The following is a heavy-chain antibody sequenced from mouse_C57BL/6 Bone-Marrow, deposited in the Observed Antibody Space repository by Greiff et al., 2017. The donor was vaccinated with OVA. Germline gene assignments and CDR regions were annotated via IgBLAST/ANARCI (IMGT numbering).Heavy chain of an antibody. CDR2: IYPGDGDT. D-gene: IGHD2-2*01. CDR3: ARRERGYDGFDY. Sequence: LQESGAELVKPGASVKISCKASGYAFSSYWMNWVKQRPGKGLEWIGQIYPGDGDTNYNGKFKGKATLTADKSSSTAYMQLSSLTSEDSAVYFCARRERGYDGFDYWGQGTTLTVSS. V-gene: IGHV1-80*01. J-gene: IGHJ2*01. CDR1: GYAFSSYW.